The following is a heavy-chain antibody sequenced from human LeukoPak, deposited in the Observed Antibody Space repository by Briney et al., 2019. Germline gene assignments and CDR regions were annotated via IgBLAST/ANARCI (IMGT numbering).Heavy chain of an antibody. CDR2: IKHDGSEK. CDR3: ARVSAAGTGFLDL. Sequence: GGSLRLSCAASGFTFSSYWMSWVRQAPGKGLEWVANIKHDGSEKYYVDSVKGRFTISRDNAKNSLYPQMNSLRVEDTAVYYCARVSAAGTGFLDLWGRGTLVLVSA. J-gene: IGHJ2*01. CDR1: GFTFSSYW. D-gene: IGHD6-13*01. V-gene: IGHV3-7*01.